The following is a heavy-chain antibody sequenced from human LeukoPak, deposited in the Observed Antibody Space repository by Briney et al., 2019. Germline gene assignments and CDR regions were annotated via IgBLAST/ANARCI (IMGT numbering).Heavy chain of an antibody. Sequence: SETLSLTCAVYGGSFSGYYWSWIRQPPGKGLEWIGEINHSGSTNYNPSLKSRVTISVDTSKNQFSLKLSSVTAADTAVYYCARVVYSSSDPYFDYWGQGTLVTVAS. CDR2: INHSGST. CDR1: GGSFSGYY. CDR3: ARVVYSSSDPYFDY. V-gene: IGHV4-34*01. D-gene: IGHD6-6*01. J-gene: IGHJ4*02.